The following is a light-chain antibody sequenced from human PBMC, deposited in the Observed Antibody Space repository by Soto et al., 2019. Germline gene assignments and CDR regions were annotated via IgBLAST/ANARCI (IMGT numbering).Light chain of an antibody. J-gene: IGLJ1*01. CDR1: SSNIGNNY. Sequence: SVLTQPPSVCAAPGQTVTISCSGSSSNIGNNYVSWYQQFPGTAPKLLIYDNNERPSGIPDRFSGSKSGTSATLGITGLQTGDEADYYCGAWDSSLSAAFYVFGTGTKVTVL. CDR2: DNN. V-gene: IGLV1-51*01. CDR3: GAWDSSLSAAFYV.